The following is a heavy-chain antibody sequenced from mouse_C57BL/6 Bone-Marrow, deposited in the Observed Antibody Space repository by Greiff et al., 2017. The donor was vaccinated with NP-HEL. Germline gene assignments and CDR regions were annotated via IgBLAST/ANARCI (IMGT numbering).Heavy chain of an antibody. J-gene: IGHJ1*03. V-gene: IGHV3-6*01. Sequence: DVKLVESGPGLVKPSQSLSLTCSVTGYSITSGYYWNWIRQFPGNKLEWMGYISYDGSNNYNPSLKNRISITRDTSKNQFFLKLNSVTTEDTATYYCARGNWDRYFDVWGTGTTVTVSS. CDR3: ARGNWDRYFDV. D-gene: IGHD4-1*01. CDR2: ISYDGSN. CDR1: GYSITSGYY.